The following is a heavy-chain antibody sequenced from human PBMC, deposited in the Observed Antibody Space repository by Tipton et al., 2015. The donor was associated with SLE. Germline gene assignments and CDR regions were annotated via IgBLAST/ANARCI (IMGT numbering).Heavy chain of an antibody. Sequence: TLSLTCAVSGGSISSDGYSWSWIRQPPGKGLEWIGYIYHSGRTYYNPSLKSRVTISVDTSKNQFSLKLSSVTAADTAVYYCATVIGGYSGYDNDYWGQGTLVTVSS. D-gene: IGHD5-12*01. CDR3: ATVIGGYSGYDNDY. V-gene: IGHV4-30-2*01. CDR1: GGSISSDGYS. J-gene: IGHJ4*02. CDR2: IYHSGRT.